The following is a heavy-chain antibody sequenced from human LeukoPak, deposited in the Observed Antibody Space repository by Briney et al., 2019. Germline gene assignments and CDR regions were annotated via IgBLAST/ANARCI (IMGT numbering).Heavy chain of an antibody. Sequence: PGGSLRLSCAGSGFTFSSYSMNWVRQAPGKGLEWVSSISSSSSYIYYADSVKGRFTISRDNARNSLYLQMNSLRAEDTAVYYCARDGAGDYVWGSYRLGNDAFDIWGQGTMVTVSS. D-gene: IGHD3-16*02. CDR3: ARDGAGDYVWGSYRLGNDAFDI. CDR2: ISSSSSYI. J-gene: IGHJ3*02. CDR1: GFTFSSYS. V-gene: IGHV3-21*01.